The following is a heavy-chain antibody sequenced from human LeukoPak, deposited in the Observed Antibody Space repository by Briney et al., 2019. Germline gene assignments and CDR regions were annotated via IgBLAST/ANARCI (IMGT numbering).Heavy chain of an antibody. Sequence: PGGSLRLSCAASGFTFSSYSMNWVRQAPGKGLEWVSSISSSSSYIYYADSVKGRFTISRDNAKNSLYLQMNSLRAEDTAVYYCARDDDTAADPFDYWGQGTLVTVSS. CDR1: GFTFSSYS. J-gene: IGHJ4*02. V-gene: IGHV3-21*01. CDR2: ISSSSSYI. D-gene: IGHD6-13*01. CDR3: ARDDDTAADPFDY.